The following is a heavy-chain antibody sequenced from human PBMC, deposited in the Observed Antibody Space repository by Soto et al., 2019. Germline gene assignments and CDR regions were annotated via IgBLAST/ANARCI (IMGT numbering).Heavy chain of an antibody. J-gene: IGHJ6*02. CDR3: AKDILFGETSYYYGMDV. D-gene: IGHD3-10*01. V-gene: IGHV3-9*01. CDR1: GLTLEDYA. CDR2: ISWNSARI. Sequence: EVQLVESGGGWVHLARSLGLSCGASGLTLEDYARHWFRQAPGKGREWVSGISWNSARIDYADSVKGRFTVSRDNAKNSLYLQMNSLRAEDTALYFCAKDILFGETSYYYGMDVWGQGTTVTVSS.